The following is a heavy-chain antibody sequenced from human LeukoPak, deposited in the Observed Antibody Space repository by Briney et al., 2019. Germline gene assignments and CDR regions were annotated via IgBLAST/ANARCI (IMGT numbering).Heavy chain of an antibody. CDR3: ARSDWGRYGMDV. D-gene: IGHD7-27*01. Sequence: PSETLSLTCAVSGGSISSGGYSWSWIRQPLGKGLEWIGYIYHSGSTYYNPSLKSRVTISVDRSKNQFSLKLSSVTAADTAVYYCARSDWGRYGMDVWGQGTTVTVSS. V-gene: IGHV4-30-2*01. CDR1: GGSISSGGYS. CDR2: IYHSGST. J-gene: IGHJ6*02.